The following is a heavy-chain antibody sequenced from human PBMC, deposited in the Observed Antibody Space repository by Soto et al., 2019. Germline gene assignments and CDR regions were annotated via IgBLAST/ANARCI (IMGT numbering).Heavy chain of an antibody. D-gene: IGHD4-17*01. Sequence: GGSLRLSCAASGFTFNNYVMSWVRQAPRKGLEWVSTISDSGGTTYYADSVKGRFTVSRDNSKNTLYLQMSSLRAEDTAVYYCAKVPTTVTFYYYYYMDVWGKGTTVTVSS. J-gene: IGHJ6*03. V-gene: IGHV3-23*01. CDR1: GFTFNNYV. CDR2: ISDSGGTT. CDR3: AKVPTTVTFYYYYYMDV.